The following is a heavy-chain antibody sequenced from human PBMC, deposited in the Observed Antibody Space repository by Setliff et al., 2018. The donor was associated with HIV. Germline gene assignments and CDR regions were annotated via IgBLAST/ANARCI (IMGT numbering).Heavy chain of an antibody. Sequence: SETLSLTCAVYGGSFSGYYWSWIRQPPGKGLEWIGEINHSGSTNYNPSLKSRVTISVDTSKNQFSLKLSSVTAADTAVYYCARVEYLWSPSCGWYHGPFDYWGQGTLVTV. J-gene: IGHJ4*02. CDR1: GGSFSGYY. CDR3: ARVEYLWSPSCGWYHGPFDY. D-gene: IGHD6-19*01. CDR2: INHSGST. V-gene: IGHV4-34*01.